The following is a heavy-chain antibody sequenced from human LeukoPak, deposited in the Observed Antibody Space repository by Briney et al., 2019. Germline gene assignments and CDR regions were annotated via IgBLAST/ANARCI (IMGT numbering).Heavy chain of an antibody. Sequence: GGSLTLSCAASGFTFSSFGMHWVRQAPGQGLEWVAVIWYDASNKYYADSVKGRFTISRDNSKNTLYLQMNSLRDDDTAVYYCVRGVGVSRFNYLDPWGQGTLVIVSS. CDR2: IWYDASNK. D-gene: IGHD1-7*01. J-gene: IGHJ5*02. V-gene: IGHV3-33*01. CDR1: GFTFSSFG. CDR3: VRGVGVSRFNYLDP.